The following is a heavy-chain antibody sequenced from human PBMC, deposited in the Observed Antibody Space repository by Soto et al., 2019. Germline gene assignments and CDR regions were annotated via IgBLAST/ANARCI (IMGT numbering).Heavy chain of an antibody. D-gene: IGHD3-10*01. J-gene: IGHJ4*02. CDR3: ARDLEAYYYASGK. CDR1: GFTFSSYA. CDR2: IGGSGGSR. Sequence: EVLLLDYGGGLVQPGGSLRLSCAASGFTFSSYAMSWVRQAPGKGLEWVSGIGGSGGSRYYVDSVKGRFTISRDNSKNMLYLQRNSLRAEDTAVYYCARDLEAYYYASGKWGQGTLVTVSS. V-gene: IGHV3-23*01.